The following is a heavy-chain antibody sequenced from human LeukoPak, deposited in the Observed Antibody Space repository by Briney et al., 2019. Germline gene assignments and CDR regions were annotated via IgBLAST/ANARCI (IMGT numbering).Heavy chain of an antibody. CDR2: IYYSGST. CDR1: GGSISSSSYY. D-gene: IGHD4-11*01. CDR3: AITYSNYFEY. Sequence: KPSETLSLTCTVSGGSISSSSYYWGWIRQPPGKGLEWIGSIYYSGSTYYNPSLKSRVTISVGTSKNQFSLKLSSVTAADTAVYYCAITYSNYFEYWGQGTLVTVSS. V-gene: IGHV4-39*01. J-gene: IGHJ4*02.